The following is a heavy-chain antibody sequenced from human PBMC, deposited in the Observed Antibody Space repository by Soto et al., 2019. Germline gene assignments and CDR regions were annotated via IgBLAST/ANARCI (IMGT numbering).Heavy chain of an antibody. Sequence: EVQLVDSGGGVVRPGGSLRLSCAASGFTFDNYGMSWVRQAPGKGLEWVSGINWNGGSTGYADSVKGRFTISRDNXKNALYLQMNSLRGEGTALYYCARGSKYSGYELGYWGQGTLVTVSS. CDR2: INWNGGST. CDR1: GFTFDNYG. J-gene: IGHJ4*02. D-gene: IGHD5-12*01. V-gene: IGHV3-20*04. CDR3: ARGSKYSGYELGY.